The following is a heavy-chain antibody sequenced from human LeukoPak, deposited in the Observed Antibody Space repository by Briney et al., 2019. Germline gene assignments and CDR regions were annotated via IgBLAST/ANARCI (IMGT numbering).Heavy chain of an antibody. J-gene: IGHJ4*02. CDR2: VSSSGTT. Sequence: SQTLSLTCTVTGVSIRSGESYWGWIRQPPGKGLEWIACVSSSGTTYYNPSLKSRVSISLDTSGNQLSLKLSSVTAADTAVYYCSRSTGGLDSWGQGTLVSVSS. CDR3: SRSTGGLDS. D-gene: IGHD2-8*02. V-gene: IGHV4-30-4*01. CDR1: GVSIRSGESY.